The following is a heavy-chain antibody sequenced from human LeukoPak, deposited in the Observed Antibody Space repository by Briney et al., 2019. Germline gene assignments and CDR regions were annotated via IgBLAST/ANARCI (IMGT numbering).Heavy chain of an antibody. CDR3: ALQGVVPNRAGWYFDL. V-gene: IGHV4-39*01. J-gene: IGHJ2*01. CDR2: FYHSGTI. Sequence: PSETLSLTCLVSGGSITSDDYFWGSIRQPPEKGLEWIGGFYHSGTIFYSPSLGSRVAISIDTSKNQFSLRLLSVTAADTAVFYCALQGVVPNRAGWYFDLWGRGTLVTVSS. CDR1: GGSITSDDYF. D-gene: IGHD7-27*01.